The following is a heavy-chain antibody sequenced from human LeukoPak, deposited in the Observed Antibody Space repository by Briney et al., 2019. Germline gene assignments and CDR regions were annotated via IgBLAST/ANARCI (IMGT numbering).Heavy chain of an antibody. CDR3: TRDNLYCSSTGCSIDY. CDR1: GFTFGDYA. V-gene: IGHV3-49*04. CDR2: IRSKAYGGTT. J-gene: IGHJ4*02. Sequence: LPGGSLRLSCTASGFTFGDYAMSWVRQAPGKGLEWVGFIRSKAYGGTTEYAASVKGRFTISRDDSKSIAYLQMNSLKTEDTAVYYCTRDNLYCSSTGCSIDYWGQGTLVTVSS. D-gene: IGHD2-2*01.